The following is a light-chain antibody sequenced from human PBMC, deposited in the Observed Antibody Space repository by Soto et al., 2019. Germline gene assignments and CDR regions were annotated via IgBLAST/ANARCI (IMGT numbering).Light chain of an antibody. Sequence: DIVLTQSPGTLSLSPGERVTLSCRASQSVSSSHLAWYQQKPGQAPRLLIYSASSRATGIPDRFSGSGSGTDFTLTISRLEPEDFAVYYCQQYGSSGTFGQGTKVDIK. CDR3: QQYGSSGT. CDR1: QSVSSSH. V-gene: IGKV3-20*01. CDR2: SAS. J-gene: IGKJ1*01.